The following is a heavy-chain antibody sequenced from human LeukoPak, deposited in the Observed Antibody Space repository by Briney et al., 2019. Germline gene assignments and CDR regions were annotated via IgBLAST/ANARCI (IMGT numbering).Heavy chain of an antibody. V-gene: IGHV4-39*07. Sequence: TSETLSLTCTVSGGSISSNPCYWGWIRQSPGRGLEWIGTICESGTTCLNTYLTNLKSRVTMSVDASKNQFSLKLSFVTAADTAVYYCVKDRGNHITDYWGQGTLVTVSS. J-gene: IGHJ4*02. D-gene: IGHD1-14*01. CDR3: VKDRGNHITDY. CDR2: ICESGTT. CDR1: GGSISSNPCY.